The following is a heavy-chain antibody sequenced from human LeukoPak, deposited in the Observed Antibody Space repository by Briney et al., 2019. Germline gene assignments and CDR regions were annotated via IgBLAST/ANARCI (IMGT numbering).Heavy chain of an antibody. CDR3: AKDRIVVVPAAIPFDY. Sequence: GGSLRLSCAASGFTFSSYAMSWVRQAPGKGLEWVSAISGSGGSTYYADSVKGWFTISRDNSKNTLYLQMNSLRAEDTAVYYCAKDRIVVVPAAIPFDYWGQGTLVTVSS. J-gene: IGHJ4*02. CDR2: ISGSGGST. V-gene: IGHV3-23*01. CDR1: GFTFSSYA. D-gene: IGHD2-2*02.